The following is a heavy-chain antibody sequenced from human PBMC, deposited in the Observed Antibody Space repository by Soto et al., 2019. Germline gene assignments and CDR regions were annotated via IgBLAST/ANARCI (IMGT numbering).Heavy chain of an antibody. Sequence: PSETLSLTYTVSGYSISSGGYFYTWVRQPPGKGLEWLGYIYYSGGTNYNPSLKSRVTISLDKSKSQFSLRLISVTAADTAVYYCTREQSDDNYFDPWGQGTLVTVSS. CDR2: IYYSGGT. J-gene: IGHJ5*02. V-gene: IGHV4-61*08. D-gene: IGHD6-19*01. CDR3: TREQSDDNYFDP. CDR1: GYSISSGGYF.